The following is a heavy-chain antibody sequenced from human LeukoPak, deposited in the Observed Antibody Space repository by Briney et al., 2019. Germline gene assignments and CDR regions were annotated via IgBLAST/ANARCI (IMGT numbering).Heavy chain of an antibody. CDR3: AKDHEPYCGGDCFNGDY. CDR2: ISSSSSYI. V-gene: IGHV3-21*01. D-gene: IGHD2-21*02. J-gene: IGHJ4*02. CDR1: GFTFSSYS. Sequence: GGSLRLSCAASGFTFSSYSMNWVRQAPGKGLEWVSSISSSSSYIYYADSVKGRFTISRDNAKNSLYLQMNSLRAEDTAVYYCAKDHEPYCGGDCFNGDYWGQGTLVTVSS.